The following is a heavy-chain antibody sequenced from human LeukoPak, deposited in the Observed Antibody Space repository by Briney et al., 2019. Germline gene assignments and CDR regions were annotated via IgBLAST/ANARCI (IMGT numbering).Heavy chain of an antibody. Sequence: GASVKVSCKAPGYTFTGYYMHWVRQAPGQGLEWMGRINPNSGGTNYAQKFQGRVTMTRDTSISTAYMELSSLRSEDAAVYYCARIGEPTTVTSFDYWGQGTLVTVSS. V-gene: IGHV1-2*06. CDR1: GYTFTGYY. CDR3: ARIGEPTTVTSFDY. J-gene: IGHJ4*02. D-gene: IGHD4-17*01. CDR2: INPNSGGT.